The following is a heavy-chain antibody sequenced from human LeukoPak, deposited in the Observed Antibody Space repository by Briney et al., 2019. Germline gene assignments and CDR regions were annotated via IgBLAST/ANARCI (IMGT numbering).Heavy chain of an antibody. CDR3: ARDGSMVRGVPHRY. Sequence: GASVKVSCKASGYTFTEFSLHWVRQAPGQGLEWMGWISAYNGNTNYAQKLQGRVTMTTDTSTSTAYMELRSLRSDDTAVYYCARDGSMVRGVPHRYWGQGTLVTVSS. CDR1: GYTFTEFS. CDR2: ISAYNGNT. D-gene: IGHD3-10*01. J-gene: IGHJ4*02. V-gene: IGHV1-18*04.